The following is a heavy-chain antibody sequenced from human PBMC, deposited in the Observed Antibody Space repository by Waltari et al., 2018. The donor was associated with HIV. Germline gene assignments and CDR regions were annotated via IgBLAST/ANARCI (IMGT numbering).Heavy chain of an antibody. V-gene: IGHV3-72*01. Sequence: EVQVVESGGNLVKLGGLLRLSRAAYGFTLGDHSMGGVSQAPGKGLYFFSLIRKKPNSHTTEYAASLRGRLTLTSDDTKNSLFLQLNSLQTDDTAVYYCARVRAASGTKGFAMDVWGKGTTVIVSS. D-gene: IGHD6-13*01. CDR1: GFTLGDHS. J-gene: IGHJ6*04. CDR2: IRKKPNSHTT. CDR3: ARVRAASGTKGFAMDV.